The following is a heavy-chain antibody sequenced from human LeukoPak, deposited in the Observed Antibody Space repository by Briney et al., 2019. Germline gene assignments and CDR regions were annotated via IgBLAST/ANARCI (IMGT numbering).Heavy chain of an antibody. Sequence: TSETLSLTCTVSGGSISSYYWSWIRQPPGKGLEWIGYIYYSGSTNYNPSLKSRVTISVDTSKNQFSLKLSSVTAADTAVYYCARYGTYYYDSSGYWDAFDIWGQGTMVTVSS. CDR1: GGSISSYY. CDR3: ARYGTYYYDSSGYWDAFDI. D-gene: IGHD3-22*01. V-gene: IGHV4-59*08. J-gene: IGHJ3*02. CDR2: IYYSGST.